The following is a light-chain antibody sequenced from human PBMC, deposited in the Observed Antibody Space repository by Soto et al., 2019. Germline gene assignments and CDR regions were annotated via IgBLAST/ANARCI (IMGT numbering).Light chain of an antibody. J-gene: IGKJ2*01. CDR3: QQTYSTLLYT. CDR1: QTIDNY. Sequence: EIQMTQSPSSLSASVGDRVTITCRASQTIDNYLNWYQQTPGRAPKLLIYGAFNLQTVVPSRFSGSGSGTDFTLTISSLQPEDFATYYCQQTYSTLLYTFGQGTKLEL. V-gene: IGKV1-39*01. CDR2: GAF.